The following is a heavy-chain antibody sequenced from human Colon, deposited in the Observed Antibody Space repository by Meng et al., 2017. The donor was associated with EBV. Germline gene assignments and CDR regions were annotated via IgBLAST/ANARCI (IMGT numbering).Heavy chain of an antibody. Sequence: QVPLQPLGAGLFKPSETQSLTCTVYGGSFRYSYWTWIRQPSGKGLEWIGEINHVGSTTYNPSLKSRVTISVDTSKNQFSLKLSSVTAADAAVYYCASSDCSGGTCYLDCWGQGTLVTVSS. D-gene: IGHD2-15*01. CDR3: ASSDCSGGTCYLDC. CDR1: GGSFRYSY. J-gene: IGHJ4*02. V-gene: IGHV4-34*01. CDR2: INHVGST.